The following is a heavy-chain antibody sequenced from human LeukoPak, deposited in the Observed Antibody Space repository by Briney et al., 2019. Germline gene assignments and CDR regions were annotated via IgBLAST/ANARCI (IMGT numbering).Heavy chain of an antibody. CDR1: GGSISSYY. D-gene: IGHD3-22*01. Sequence: SETLSLTCTVSGGSISSYYWSWIRQPPGKGLEWIGYIYYSGSTNYNPSLKSRVTISVDTSKNQFSLKLSSVTAADTAVYYCASHTAMIGDAFDIWGQGTLVTVSS. CDR2: IYYSGST. V-gene: IGHV4-59*08. CDR3: ASHTAMIGDAFDI. J-gene: IGHJ4*02.